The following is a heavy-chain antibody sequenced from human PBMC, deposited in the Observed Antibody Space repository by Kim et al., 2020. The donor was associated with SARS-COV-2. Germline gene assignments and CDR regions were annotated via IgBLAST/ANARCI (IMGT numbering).Heavy chain of an antibody. Sequence: GGSLRRSCAASGFTFSNYWMTWVRQAPGKGLEWVANIKQDGSEKYYVDSVKGRFTISRDNTKNSLYLQMNSLRAEDTAVYFCGSGSQYDYWGQGTLVTVSS. CDR1: GFTFSNYW. CDR3: GSGSQYDY. CDR2: IKQDGSEK. V-gene: IGHV3-7*01. J-gene: IGHJ4*02. D-gene: IGHD1-26*01.